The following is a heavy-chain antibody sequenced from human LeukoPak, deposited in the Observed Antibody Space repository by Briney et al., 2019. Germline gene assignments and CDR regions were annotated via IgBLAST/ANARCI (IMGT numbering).Heavy chain of an antibody. CDR3: ARLCYCSSTSCYYRFFDY. D-gene: IGHD2-2*01. CDR2: INPNSGGT. CDR1: GYTFTGYY. J-gene: IGHJ4*02. Sequence: ASVKVSRKASGYTFTGYYMHWVRQAPGQGLEWMGWINPNSGGTNYAQKFQGRVTMTRDTSISTAYMELSRLRSDDTAVYYCARLCYCSSTSCYYRFFDYWGQGTLVTVSS. V-gene: IGHV1-2*02.